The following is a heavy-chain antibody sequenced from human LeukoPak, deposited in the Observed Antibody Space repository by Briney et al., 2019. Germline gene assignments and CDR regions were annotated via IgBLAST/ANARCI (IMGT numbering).Heavy chain of an antibody. D-gene: IGHD6-13*01. V-gene: IGHV1-2*02. J-gene: IGHJ4*02. CDR3: ARHGHRYSSSWGAGATLLY. Sequence: ASVKVSCKASGYTFTGYYMHWVRQAPGQGLEWMGWINPNSGGTNYAQKFQGRVTMTRDTSISTAYMELSRLRSDDTAVYYCARHGHRYSSSWGAGATLLYWGQGTLVTVSS. CDR1: GYTFTGYY. CDR2: INPNSGGT.